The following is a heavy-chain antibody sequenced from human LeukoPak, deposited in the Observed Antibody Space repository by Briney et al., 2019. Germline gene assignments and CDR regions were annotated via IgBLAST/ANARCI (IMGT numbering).Heavy chain of an antibody. CDR1: GYTFTGYY. J-gene: IGHJ5*02. D-gene: IGHD3-9*01. CDR3: ARDLRQILTGYHNWFDP. Sequence: ASVKVSCKASGYTFTGYYMHWVRQAPGQGLEWMGWINPNSGGTNYAQKFQGRVTMTRDTSISTAYMELSRLRSDDTAVYYCARDLRQILTGYHNWFDPWGQGTLVTVSS. V-gene: IGHV1-2*02. CDR2: INPNSGGT.